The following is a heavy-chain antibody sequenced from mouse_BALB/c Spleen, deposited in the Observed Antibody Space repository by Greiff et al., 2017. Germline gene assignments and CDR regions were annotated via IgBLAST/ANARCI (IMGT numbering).Heavy chain of an antibody. V-gene: IGHV1-69*02. CDR2: IYPSDSYT. Sequence: QVQLQQPGAELVRPGASVKLSCKASGYTFTSYWINWVKQRPGQGLEWIGNIYPSDSYTNYNQKFKDKATLTVDKSSSTAYMQLSSPTSEDSAVYYCTRWGRFDYWGQGTTLTVSS. J-gene: IGHJ2*01. CDR3: TRWGRFDY. CDR1: GYTFTSYW.